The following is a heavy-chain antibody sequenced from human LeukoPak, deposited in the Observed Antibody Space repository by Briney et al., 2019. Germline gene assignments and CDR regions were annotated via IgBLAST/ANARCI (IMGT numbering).Heavy chain of an antibody. J-gene: IGHJ4*02. CDR2: ISGSGGST. CDR3: AKDGFDYGDPTGFDY. Sequence: SGGSLRLSCAASGFTFSSYAMSWVRQAPGKGLEWVSAISGSGGSTYCADSVKGRFTISRDNSKNTLYLQMNSLRAEDTAVYYCAKDGFDYGDPTGFDYWGQGTLVTVSS. D-gene: IGHD4-17*01. CDR1: GFTFSSYA. V-gene: IGHV3-23*01.